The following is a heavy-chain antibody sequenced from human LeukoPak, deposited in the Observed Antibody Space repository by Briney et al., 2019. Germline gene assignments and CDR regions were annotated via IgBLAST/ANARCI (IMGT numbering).Heavy chain of an antibody. D-gene: IGHD6-13*01. CDR3: ARERIAAAGRGSFDY. CDR2: IYYSGST. Sequence: SETLSLTRTVSGGSISSYYWSWIRQPPGKGLEWIGYIYYSGSTNYNPSLKSRVTISVDTSKNQFSLKLSSVTAADTAVYYCARERIAAAGRGSFDYWGQGTLVTVSS. CDR1: GGSISSYY. J-gene: IGHJ4*02. V-gene: IGHV4-59*01.